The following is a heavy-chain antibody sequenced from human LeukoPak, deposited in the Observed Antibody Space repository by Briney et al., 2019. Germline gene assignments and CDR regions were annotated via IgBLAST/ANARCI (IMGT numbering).Heavy chain of an antibody. J-gene: IGHJ4*02. CDR3: ARKLRRGRNFDY. D-gene: IGHD1-26*01. CDR2: INHSGST. V-gene: IGHV4-34*01. CDR1: GGSFSGYY. Sequence: PSETLSLTCAVYGGSFSGYYWSWIRQPPGKGLEWIGEINHSGSTNYNPSLKSRVTISVDTSKNQFSLKLSSVTAADTAVYYCARKLRRGRNFDYRGQGTLVTVSS.